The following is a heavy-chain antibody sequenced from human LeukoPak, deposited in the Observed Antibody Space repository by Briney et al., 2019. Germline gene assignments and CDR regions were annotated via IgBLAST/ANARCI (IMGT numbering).Heavy chain of an antibody. V-gene: IGHV3-30*04. CDR2: ISYDGSNK. D-gene: IGHD3-22*01. CDR1: GFTFSSYA. CDR3: AKAMKKSIVAVITRWGYYFDY. Sequence: GGSLRLSCAASGFTFSSYAMHWVRQAPGKGLEWVAVISYDGSNKYYADSVKGRFTISRDNSKNTLYLQMNSLRAEDTAVYYCAKAMKKSIVAVITRWGYYFDYWGQGTLVTVSS. J-gene: IGHJ4*02.